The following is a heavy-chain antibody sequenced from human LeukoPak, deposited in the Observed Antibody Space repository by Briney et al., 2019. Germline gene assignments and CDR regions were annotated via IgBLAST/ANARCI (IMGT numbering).Heavy chain of an antibody. D-gene: IGHD4-23*01. V-gene: IGHV3-53*01. J-gene: IGHJ4*02. CDR2: IYGGGNT. Sequence: GGSLRLSCAASGFSVSSNYMTWVRQAPGKGLECVSVIYGGGNTYYADSVGGRFTISRDNSKDTLYLQMNSLRADDTAVYYCASESPLYYGGNSEFWGQGTLVTVSS. CDR1: GFSVSSNY. CDR3: ASESPLYYGGNSEF.